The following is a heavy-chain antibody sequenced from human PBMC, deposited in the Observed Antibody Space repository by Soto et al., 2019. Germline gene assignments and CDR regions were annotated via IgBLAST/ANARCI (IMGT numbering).Heavy chain of an antibody. J-gene: IGHJ4*02. CDR1: GFTFSSYS. V-gene: IGHV3-21*01. CDR3: ARSIGTTGTTEDY. CDR2: ISSSSSYI. Sequence: EVQLVESGGGLVKPGGSLRLSCAASGFTFSSYSMNWVRQAPGKGLEWVSSISSSSSYIYYADSMKGRFTISRDNAKNSLYLQMNSLRAEDTAVYYCARSIGTTGTTEDYWGQGTLVTVSS. D-gene: IGHD1-1*01.